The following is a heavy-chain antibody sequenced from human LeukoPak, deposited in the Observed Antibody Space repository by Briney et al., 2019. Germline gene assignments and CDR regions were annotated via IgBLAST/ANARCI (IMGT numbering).Heavy chain of an antibody. CDR2: IKQDGSEK. J-gene: IGHJ4*02. CDR1: GFTFSNYW. Sequence: GESLRLSCAASGFTFSNYWMSWVRQAPGKGLEWVANIKQDGSEKYYVDSVKGRFTISRDNSKNTLYLQMNSLRAEDTAVYYCAPIAIRSGYWGQGTLVTVSS. D-gene: IGHD3-9*01. V-gene: IGHV3-7*02. CDR3: APIAIRSGY.